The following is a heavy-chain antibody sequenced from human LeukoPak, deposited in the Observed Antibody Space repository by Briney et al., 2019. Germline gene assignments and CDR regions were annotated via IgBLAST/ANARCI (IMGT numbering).Heavy chain of an antibody. D-gene: IGHD2-2*02. CDR3: ARGSSDCTSASCYNF. V-gene: IGHV1-8*01. CDR1: GYTFTSYD. Sequence: ASVTVSCKASGYTFTSYDINWVRQATGQGLEWMGWMNPNSGNTGYARNFQGRVTMTRDTSISTAYMELASLTPDDTAVYYCARGSSDCTSASCYNFWGQGTLVTVSA. J-gene: IGHJ4*02. CDR2: MNPNSGNT.